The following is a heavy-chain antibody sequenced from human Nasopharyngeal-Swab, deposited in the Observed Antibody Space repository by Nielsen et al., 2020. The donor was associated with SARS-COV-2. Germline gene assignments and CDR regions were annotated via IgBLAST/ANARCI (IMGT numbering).Heavy chain of an antibody. J-gene: IGHJ6*02. Sequence: SETLSLTCTVSGGSISSYYWSWIRPPAGTGLEWIGRIYTSGSTNYNPSLKSPVTMSVDTSKNQFSLKLSSVTAADTAVYYCARGADYYDFWSGYPSGMDVWGQGTTVTVSS. CDR1: GGSISSYY. CDR3: ARGADYYDFWSGYPSGMDV. D-gene: IGHD3-3*01. CDR2: IYTSGST. V-gene: IGHV4-4*07.